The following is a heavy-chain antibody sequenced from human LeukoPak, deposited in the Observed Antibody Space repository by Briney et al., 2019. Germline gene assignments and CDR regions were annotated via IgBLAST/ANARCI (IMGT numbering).Heavy chain of an antibody. J-gene: IGHJ5*02. D-gene: IGHD3-10*01. V-gene: IGHV1-8*01. CDR3: ARASITRVRGVKRRAHWCDP. CDR2: MNTNSGNT. Sequence: ASVKVSCKASGYTFTSYVINWVRQATGQGLEWMGWMNTNSGNTSYAQKFQGRVTITRHRSIRTAYMELSSLRSEDTAGYYCARASITRVRGVKRRAHWCDPWGQGTLVTVSS. CDR1: GYTFTSYV.